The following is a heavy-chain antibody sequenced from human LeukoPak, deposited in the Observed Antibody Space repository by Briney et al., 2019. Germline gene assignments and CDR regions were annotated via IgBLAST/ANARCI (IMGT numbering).Heavy chain of an antibody. CDR3: ARQRRDGYKPGWYYFDY. CDR2: INHNGST. V-gene: IGHV4-38-2*02. J-gene: IGHJ4*02. Sequence: MTSETLSLTCTVSGYSINSGYYWGWIRQPPGKGLEWIGEINHNGSTNYNPSLKSRVTISVDTSKNQFSLKLSSVTAADTAVYYCARQRRDGYKPGWYYFDYWGQGTLVTVSS. CDR1: GYSINSGYY. D-gene: IGHD5-24*01.